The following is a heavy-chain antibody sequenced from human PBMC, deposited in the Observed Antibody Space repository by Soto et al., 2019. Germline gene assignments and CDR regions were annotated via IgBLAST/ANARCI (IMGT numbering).Heavy chain of an antibody. Sequence: PSVTLSLTCTVVDDSRTRFSWSWIRQPPGKGLEWIGYIYYSGSTNYNPSLKSRVTISVDTSKNQFSLKLSSVTAADTAVYYCARGRGGWFINQLLNAFDIWGQGTMVTVSS. CDR2: IYYSGST. CDR3: ARGRGGWFINQLLNAFDI. J-gene: IGHJ3*02. D-gene: IGHD2-2*01. V-gene: IGHV4-59*01. CDR1: DDSRTRFS.